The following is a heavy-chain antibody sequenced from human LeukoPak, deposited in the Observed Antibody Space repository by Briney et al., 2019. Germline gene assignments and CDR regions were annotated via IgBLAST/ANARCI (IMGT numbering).Heavy chain of an antibody. Sequence: GGTLGLPVTASGFTYSTYWMHGATQAPGRGWVGVSRINSDGGSTSYADSVKGRFTISRDNSKNTVYLQMNSLRAEDTAVYYCAKDPYGTRYFDYWGQGTLVTVSS. D-gene: IGHD2-2*01. J-gene: IGHJ4*02. V-gene: IGHV3-74*01. CDR2: INSDGGST. CDR3: AKDPYGTRYFDY. CDR1: GFTYSTYW.